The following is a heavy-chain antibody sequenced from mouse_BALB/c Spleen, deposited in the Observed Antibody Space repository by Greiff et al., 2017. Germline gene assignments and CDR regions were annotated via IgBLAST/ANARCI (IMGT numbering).Heavy chain of an antibody. D-gene: IGHD1-1*01. Sequence: EVQLQQSGPELVKPRASVKISCKASGYSFTGYYMHWVKQSHVKSLEWIGRINPYNGATSYNQNFKDKASLTVDKSSSTAYMELHSLTSEDSAVYYCARWYYYGSSYDAMDYWGQGTSVTVSS. CDR1: GYSFTGYY. J-gene: IGHJ4*01. V-gene: IGHV1-31*01. CDR2: INPYNGAT. CDR3: ARWYYYGSSYDAMDY.